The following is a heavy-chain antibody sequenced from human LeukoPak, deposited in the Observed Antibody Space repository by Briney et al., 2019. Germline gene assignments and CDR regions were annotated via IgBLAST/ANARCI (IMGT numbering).Heavy chain of an antibody. Sequence: GGSLRLSCAASGFTFSAYYMNWVRQAPGKGLEWVANIKEDGGETDYVDSVKGRFTISRDNAKSSVYLQMNSLRAEDTAVYYCARWGSYESSGDPVVFDYWGQGTLVTVSS. D-gene: IGHD3-22*01. CDR3: ARWGSYESSGDPVVFDY. CDR2: IKEDGGET. CDR1: GFTFSAYY. V-gene: IGHV3-7*01. J-gene: IGHJ4*02.